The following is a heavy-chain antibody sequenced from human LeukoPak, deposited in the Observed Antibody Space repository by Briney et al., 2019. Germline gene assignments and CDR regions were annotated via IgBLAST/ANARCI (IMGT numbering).Heavy chain of an antibody. CDR1: GFTFSSYE. Sequence: GGSLRLSCAASGFTFSSYEMNWVRQAPGKGLEWVSYISSSGSTIYYADSVKGRFTISRDNAENSLYLQMNSLRAEDTAVYYCARAGSGWSPAPLTYFDYWGQGTLVTVSS. V-gene: IGHV3-48*03. CDR3: ARAGSGWSPAPLTYFDY. J-gene: IGHJ4*02. D-gene: IGHD6-19*01. CDR2: ISSSGSTI.